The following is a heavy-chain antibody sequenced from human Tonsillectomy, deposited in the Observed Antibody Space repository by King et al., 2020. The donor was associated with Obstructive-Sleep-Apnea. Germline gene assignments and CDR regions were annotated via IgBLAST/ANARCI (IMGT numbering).Heavy chain of an antibody. CDR3: ARDWKYYDILTGYYTEAFDI. J-gene: IGHJ3*02. CDR2: ISYDGSNK. V-gene: IGHV3-30*03. Sequence: HVQLVESGGGVVQPGRSLRLSCAASGFTFRSYGMHWVRQAPGKGLEWVAVISYDGSNKFDADSVKGRFTISRDNSKNTLYLQMNSLRDEDTAVYYCARDWKYYDILTGYYTEAFDILGQGTMVTVS. D-gene: IGHD3-9*01. CDR1: GFTFRSYG.